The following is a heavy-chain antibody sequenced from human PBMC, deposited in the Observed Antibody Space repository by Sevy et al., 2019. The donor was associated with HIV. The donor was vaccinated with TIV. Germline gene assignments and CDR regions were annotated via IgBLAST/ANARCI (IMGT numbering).Heavy chain of an antibody. CDR1: GFRFRDYR. CDR3: ARDRGRGEVALDL. D-gene: IGHD3-10*01. J-gene: IGHJ5*02. CDR2: ITSGSNTI. V-gene: IGHV3-48*02. Sequence: GGSLRLSCAASGFRFRDYRMNWVRQAPGKGLEWVSYITSGSNTINYADSVKGRFTISRDNVRNSLYLQINSLRHEDTAVYYCARDRGRGEVALDLWGQGTLVTVSS.